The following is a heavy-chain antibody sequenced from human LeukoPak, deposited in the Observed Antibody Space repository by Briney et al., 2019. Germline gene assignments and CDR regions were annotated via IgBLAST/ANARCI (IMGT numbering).Heavy chain of an antibody. V-gene: IGHV3-21*01. Sequence: GGSLRLSCASSGFTFSTSTMNWVRQAPGKGLEWVSSISGSSDYMYYADSVKGRFTISRDNAKNSLYLQMNSLRAEDTAVYYCVRIPNNAGFPNWFDPWGQGTLVTVSS. CDR2: ISGSSDYM. J-gene: IGHJ5*02. CDR3: VRIPNNAGFPNWFDP. CDR1: GFTFSTST. D-gene: IGHD1-14*01.